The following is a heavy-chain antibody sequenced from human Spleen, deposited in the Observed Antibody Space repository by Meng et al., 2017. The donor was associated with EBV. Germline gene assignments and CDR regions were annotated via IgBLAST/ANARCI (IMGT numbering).Heavy chain of an antibody. V-gene: IGHV1-3*04. D-gene: IGHD2-15*01. CDR2: INTGNGNS. Sequence: VQFVHAGAEVEKPGASVKVSCKASGYTFSSHTINWVRQATGQGLEWMGWINTGNGNSKHAQKFQGRVTISIDTSASTVYMELSSLRFEDTAVYYRARDQDVYYHGMDVWGQGTLVPSP. J-gene: IGHJ6*02. CDR1: GYTFSSHT. CDR3: ARDQDVYYHGMDV.